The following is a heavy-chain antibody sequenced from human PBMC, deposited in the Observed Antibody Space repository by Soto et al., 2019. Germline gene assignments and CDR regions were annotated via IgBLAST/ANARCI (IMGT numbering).Heavy chain of an antibody. V-gene: IGHV3-23*01. CDR3: AKGLARDPYYYYGMDV. D-gene: IGHD3-3*02. Sequence: EVQLLESGGGLVQPGGSLRLSCAASGFTFSSYAMSWVRQAPGKGLEWVSASSGSGGSTYYADSVKGRFTISRDNSKNTLYLQMNSLRAEDTAVYYCAKGLARDPYYYYGMDVWGQGTTVTVSS. CDR2: SSGSGGST. CDR1: GFTFSSYA. J-gene: IGHJ6*02.